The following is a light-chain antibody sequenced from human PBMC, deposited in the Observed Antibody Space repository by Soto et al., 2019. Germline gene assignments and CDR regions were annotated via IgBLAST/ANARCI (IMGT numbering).Light chain of an antibody. CDR1: NIGSKS. CDR3: QVWDSSSDHFSYV. J-gene: IGLJ1*01. Sequence: SYELTQPPSVSVAPGQTARITCGGNNIGSKSVHWYQQKPGQAPVLVVYDDSARPSGIPERFSGSNSGNTATLTISRVEAGDEADYYCQVWDSSSDHFSYVFGTGTKVTVL. CDR2: DDS. V-gene: IGLV3-21*02.